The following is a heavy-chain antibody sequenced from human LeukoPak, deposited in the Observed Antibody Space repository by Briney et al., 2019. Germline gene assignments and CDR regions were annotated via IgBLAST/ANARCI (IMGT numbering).Heavy chain of an antibody. CDR2: NIPIFGTA. D-gene: IGHD6-13*01. CDR1: GGTFSSYA. J-gene: IGHJ6*03. Sequence: SVKVSCKASGGTFSSYAISWVRQAPGQGLEWMGGNIPIFGTANYAQKFQGRVTITTDESTSTAYMELSSLRSEDTAVYYCARGRLSVIAAAAYYYYYMDVWGKGTTVTVSS. CDR3: ARGRLSVIAAAAYYYYYMDV. V-gene: IGHV1-69*05.